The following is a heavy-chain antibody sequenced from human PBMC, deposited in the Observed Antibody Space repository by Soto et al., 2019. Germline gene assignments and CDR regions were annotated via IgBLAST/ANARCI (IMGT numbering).Heavy chain of an antibody. J-gene: IGHJ5*02. V-gene: IGHV1-24*01. Sequence: QVQLVQSGAEVKKPGASVKVSCKVSGYTLTELSMHWVRQAPGKGLEWMGGFDPEDGETIYAQKFQGRVTMTEDTSTNKAELERSSLRSEDTAVYYCATDRGIAAANGWFDPWGQGTLVTVSS. CDR2: FDPEDGET. D-gene: IGHD6-13*01. CDR1: GYTLTELS. CDR3: ATDRGIAAANGWFDP.